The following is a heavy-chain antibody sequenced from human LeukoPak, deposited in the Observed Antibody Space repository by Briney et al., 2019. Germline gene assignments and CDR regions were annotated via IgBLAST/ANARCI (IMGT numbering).Heavy chain of an antibody. CDR1: GYSISSGYY. D-gene: IGHD2-2*01. CDR3: ARLRRDIVVVPARDY. CDR2: IYHSGST. J-gene: IGHJ4*02. V-gene: IGHV4-38-2*01. Sequence: PSEPLSLTCAVSGYSISSGYYWGWIRQPPGKGLEWIGSIYHSGSTYYNPSLKSRVTISVDTSKNQFSLKLSSVTAADTAVYYCARLRRDIVVVPARDYWGQGTLVTVSS.